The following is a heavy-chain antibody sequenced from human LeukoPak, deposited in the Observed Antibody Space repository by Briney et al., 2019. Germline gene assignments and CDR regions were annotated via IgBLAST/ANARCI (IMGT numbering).Heavy chain of an antibody. D-gene: IGHD3-9*01. CDR2: FRSKAYGGTT. J-gene: IGHJ4*02. CDR1: GFTFGDYA. CDR3: TRDQGDYDILTGYFDY. Sequence: GGSLRLSCTASGFTFGDYAMSWVRQAPGKGLEWVGFFRSKAYGGTTEYAASVKGRFTISRDDSKSIAYLQMNGLKTEDTAVYYCTRDQGDYDILTGYFDYWGQGTLVTVSS. V-gene: IGHV3-49*04.